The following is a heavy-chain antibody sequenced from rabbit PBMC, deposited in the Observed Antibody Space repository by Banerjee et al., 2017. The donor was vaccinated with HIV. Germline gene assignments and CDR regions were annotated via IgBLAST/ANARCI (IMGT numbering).Heavy chain of an antibody. J-gene: IGHJ6*01. Sequence: QEQLVESGGGLVQPEGSLTLTCKASGFTLSSSYWIYWVRQAPGKGLEWIACIYTSGGGTYYATWAKGRFTISKTSSTTVTLQMTSLTAADTATYFCARGGLDNVGYAVPLWGPGTLVTVS. CDR1: GFTLSSSYW. V-gene: IGHV1S45*01. CDR3: ARGGLDNVGYAVPL. D-gene: IGHD6-1*01. CDR2: IYTSGGGT.